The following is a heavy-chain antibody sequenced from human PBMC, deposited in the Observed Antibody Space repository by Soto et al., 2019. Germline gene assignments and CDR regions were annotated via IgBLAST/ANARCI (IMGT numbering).Heavy chain of an antibody. J-gene: IGHJ4*02. CDR2: ISGSGGST. V-gene: IGHV3-23*01. Sequence: GGSLRLSCAASGFTFSSYAMSWVRQAPGKGLEWVSAISGSGGSTYYADSVKGRFTISRDNSKNTLYLQMNSLRAEDTAVYYCAKPLTYYYDSSGDYWGQGTLVTVSS. CDR3: AKPLTYYYDSSGDY. D-gene: IGHD3-22*01. CDR1: GFTFSSYA.